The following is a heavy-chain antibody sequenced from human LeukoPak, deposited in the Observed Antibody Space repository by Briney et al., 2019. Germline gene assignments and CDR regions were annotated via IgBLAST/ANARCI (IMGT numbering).Heavy chain of an antibody. CDR3: ARREDGYNYNYFDY. CDR2: IIPIFGTA. CDR1: GGTFSSYA. J-gene: IGHJ4*02. D-gene: IGHD5-24*01. Sequence: SVKVSCKASGGTFSSYAISWVRQAPGQGLEWMGGIIPIFGTANYAQKFQGRVTITADEFTSTAYMELSSLRSEDTAVYYCARREDGYNYNYFDYWGQGTLVTVSS. V-gene: IGHV1-69*01.